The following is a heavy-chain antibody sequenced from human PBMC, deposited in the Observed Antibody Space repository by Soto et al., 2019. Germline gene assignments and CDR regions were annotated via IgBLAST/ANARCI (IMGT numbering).Heavy chain of an antibody. J-gene: IGHJ3*02. V-gene: IGHV3-21*01. CDR1: GFTFSSYS. D-gene: IGHD2-2*01. Sequence: GGSLRLSCAASGFTFSSYSMNWVRQATGKGLEWVSSISSSSSYIYYADSVKGRFTISRDNAKNSLYLQMNSLRAEDTAVYYCARDLVPAAIVTDAFDIWGQGTMVTVSS. CDR2: ISSSSSYI. CDR3: ARDLVPAAIVTDAFDI.